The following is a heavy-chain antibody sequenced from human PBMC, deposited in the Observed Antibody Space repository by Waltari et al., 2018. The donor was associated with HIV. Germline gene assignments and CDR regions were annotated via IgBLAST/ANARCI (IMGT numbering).Heavy chain of an antibody. CDR3: ARDKAHNDVWSGYVS. J-gene: IGHJ5*02. V-gene: IGHV1-69*01. Sequence: QVQLVQSGAGVKKPGCSVKVSCQSSGGTVSSFAVSWVRQAPGQGLGWMGGIIPLFGTVHYAQKFQGRVTITADGSTSTVYMELSSLRSEDTAVYYCARDKAHNDVWSGYVSWGQGTLVTVSS. CDR1: GGTVSSFA. D-gene: IGHD3-3*01. CDR2: IIPLFGTV.